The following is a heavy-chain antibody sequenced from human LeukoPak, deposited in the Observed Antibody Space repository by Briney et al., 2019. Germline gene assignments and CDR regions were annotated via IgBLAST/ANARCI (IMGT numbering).Heavy chain of an antibody. D-gene: IGHD4-23*01. CDR2: ISGSGGST. V-gene: IGHV3-23*01. CDR3: AKDQNTVATAPFDY. Sequence: GGSLRLSCAASGFTFSSYAMSWVRQAPGKGLEWVSAISGSGGSTHSADSVKGRFTISRDNSKNTLYLQMNSLRAEDTALYYCAKDQNTVATAPFDYWGPGTLVTVSS. J-gene: IGHJ4*02. CDR1: GFTFSSYA.